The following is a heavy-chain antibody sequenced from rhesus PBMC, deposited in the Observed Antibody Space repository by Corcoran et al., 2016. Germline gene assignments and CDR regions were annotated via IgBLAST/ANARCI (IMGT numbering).Heavy chain of an antibody. V-gene: IGHV3-201*01. Sequence: EVQLVESGGGVVQPGGSLRLSCAASGLTFDDYAMHWVRQAPGKGLEWVSGSSWSGGSTYYADSVKGQFTISRDNAKNALYLQMGSLRAEDTALYYCARESFPGIAAAGNFDYWGQGVLVTVSS. CDR3: ARESFPGIAAAGNFDY. J-gene: IGHJ4*01. CDR1: GLTFDDYA. D-gene: IGHD6-25*01. CDR2: SSWSGGST.